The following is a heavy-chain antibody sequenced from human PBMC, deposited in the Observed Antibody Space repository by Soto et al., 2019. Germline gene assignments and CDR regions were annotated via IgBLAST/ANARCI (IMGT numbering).Heavy chain of an antibody. D-gene: IGHD1-26*01. V-gene: IGHV3-23*01. Sequence: GGSLRLSCAASGFTVSSDYMSWVRQAPGKGLEWVSAISGSGGSTYYADSVKGRFTISRDNSKNTLYLQMDSLRAEDTAVYYCAKDSDWEPNWFDPWGQGTLVTVSS. CDR2: ISGSGGST. CDR1: GFTVSSDY. J-gene: IGHJ5*02. CDR3: AKDSDWEPNWFDP.